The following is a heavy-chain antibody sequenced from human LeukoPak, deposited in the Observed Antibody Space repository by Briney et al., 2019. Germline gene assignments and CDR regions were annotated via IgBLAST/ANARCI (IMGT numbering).Heavy chain of an antibody. J-gene: IGHJ6*03. CDR3: ARCLYSGSGRYYYYYMDV. CDR2: INHSGST. Sequence: SETLSLTCAVYGGSFSGYYWSWIRQPPGKGLEWIGEINHSGSTNYNPSLKSRVTISVDTSKNQFSLKLSSVTAADTAVYYCARCLYSGSGRYYYYYMDVWGKGTTVTVSS. D-gene: IGHD1-26*01. CDR1: GGSFSGYY. V-gene: IGHV4-34*01.